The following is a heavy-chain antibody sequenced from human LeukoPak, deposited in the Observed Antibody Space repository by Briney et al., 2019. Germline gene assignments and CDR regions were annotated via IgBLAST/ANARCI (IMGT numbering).Heavy chain of an antibody. CDR1: GFTFSSYW. CDR2: IKQDGSEK. D-gene: IGHD6-13*01. J-gene: IGHJ6*03. Sequence: GGSLRLSCAASGFTFSSYWMSWVRQAPGKGPEWVANIKQDGSEKYYVDSVKGRFTISRDNAKNSLYLQMNSLRAEDTAVYYCARYSSSWSSYYYYYMDVWGKGTTVTVSS. CDR3: ARYSSSWSSYYYYYMDV. V-gene: IGHV3-7*01.